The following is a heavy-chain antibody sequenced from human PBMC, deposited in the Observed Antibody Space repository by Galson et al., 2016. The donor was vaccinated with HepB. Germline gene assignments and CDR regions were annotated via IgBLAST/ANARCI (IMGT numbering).Heavy chain of an antibody. CDR2: IHHDGNT. Sequence: LSLTCTVSGGSINGYFWSWVRQPPGKGLEWIGFIHHDGNTNYNPSIKSRVTISVDTSTNQFSLSLNSVTASDTAVYYCARYSSTANYFDYWGQGTLVTVSS. CDR1: GGSINGYF. V-gene: IGHV4-59*01. D-gene: IGHD6-19*01. J-gene: IGHJ4*02. CDR3: ARYSSTANYFDY.